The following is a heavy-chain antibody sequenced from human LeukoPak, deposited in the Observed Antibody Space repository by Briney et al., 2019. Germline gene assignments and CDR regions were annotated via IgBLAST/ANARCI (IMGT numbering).Heavy chain of an antibody. CDR3: ARGVPALKWLRFDY. Sequence: SVKVSCKASGGTFSSYAISWVRQAPGQGLEWMGGIIPIFGTANYAQKFQGRVTITTDESTSTAYMELSSLRPEDTAVYYCARGVPALKWLRFDYWGQGTLVTVSS. J-gene: IGHJ4*02. D-gene: IGHD5-12*01. CDR2: IIPIFGTA. CDR1: GGTFSSYA. V-gene: IGHV1-69*05.